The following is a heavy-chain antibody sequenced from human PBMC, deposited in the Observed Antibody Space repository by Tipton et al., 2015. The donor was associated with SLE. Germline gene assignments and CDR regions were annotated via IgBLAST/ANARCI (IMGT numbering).Heavy chain of an antibody. J-gene: IGHJ4*02. D-gene: IGHD5-24*01. Sequence: TLSLTCTVPGYSISSGFYWGWIRQPPGKGLEWIGSIYHSGSTFYNPSLKSRVTISVDTSRNQFSLKLSSVTAADTAVYYCARGDGYNFDYWGQGTLVTVSS. V-gene: IGHV4-38-2*02. CDR1: GYSISSGFY. CDR2: IYHSGST. CDR3: ARGDGYNFDY.